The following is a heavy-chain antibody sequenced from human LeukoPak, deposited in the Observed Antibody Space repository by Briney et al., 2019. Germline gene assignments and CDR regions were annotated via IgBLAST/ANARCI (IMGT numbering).Heavy chain of an antibody. D-gene: IGHD2-21*02. V-gene: IGHV1-2*06. CDR1: GGTFSSYT. CDR3: ASDSHIVVVTAIHRYFQH. CDR2: INPNSGGT. J-gene: IGHJ1*01. Sequence: ASVKVSCKASGGTFSSYTIGWVRQAPGQGLEWMGRINPNSGGTNYAQKFQGRVTMTRDTSISTAYMELSRLRSDDTAVYYCASDSHIVVVTAIHRYFQHWGQGTLVTVSS.